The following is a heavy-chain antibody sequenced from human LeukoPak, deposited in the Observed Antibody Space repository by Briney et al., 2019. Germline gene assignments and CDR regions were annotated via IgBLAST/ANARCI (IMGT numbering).Heavy chain of an antibody. CDR3: ARASGGNGPNDY. D-gene: IGHD4-23*01. Sequence: SETLSLTCTVSGGSISSYYWSWIRQPPGKGLEWIGYIYYSGSTNYNPSLKSRVTISVDTSKNQFSLKLSSVTAADTAVYYCARASGGNGPNDYWSQGTLVTVSS. CDR1: GGSISSYY. V-gene: IGHV4-59*01. J-gene: IGHJ4*02. CDR2: IYYSGST.